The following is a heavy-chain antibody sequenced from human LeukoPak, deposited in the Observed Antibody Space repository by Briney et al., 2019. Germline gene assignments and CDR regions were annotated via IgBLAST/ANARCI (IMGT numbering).Heavy chain of an antibody. D-gene: IGHD3-16*01. Sequence: GGPLRLSCAASGFTVSNNYMSWVRQAPGKGLEWVSVIYSGDNTYYVESVKGRFTISRDNSKNTLFLQMNRLRAEDTAVYYCAGRRVLDASFDYWGQGTLVTVSS. CDR2: IYSGDNT. J-gene: IGHJ4*02. CDR1: GFTVSNNY. CDR3: AGRRVLDASFDY. V-gene: IGHV3-66*02.